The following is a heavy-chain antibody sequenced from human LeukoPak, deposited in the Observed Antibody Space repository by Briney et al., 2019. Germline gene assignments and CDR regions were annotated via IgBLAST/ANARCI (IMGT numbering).Heavy chain of an antibody. CDR1: GGSISSSSFY. CDR2: MYSSGNT. V-gene: IGHV4-39*01. J-gene: IGHJ4*02. Sequence: SETLSLTCTASGGSISSSSFYWSWIRQPPGKGLEWIGTMYSSGNTYYNPSLKTRLTIYIDTSKKQFSLKLNSVTAADTAVYYCAKATGYLLWGQGTLVTVSS. CDR3: AKATGYLL. D-gene: IGHD1-14*01.